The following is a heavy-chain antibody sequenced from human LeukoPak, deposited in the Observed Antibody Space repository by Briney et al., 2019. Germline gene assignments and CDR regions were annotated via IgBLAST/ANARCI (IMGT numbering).Heavy chain of an antibody. D-gene: IGHD1-1*01. CDR2: ISSNGGST. J-gene: IGHJ6*03. V-gene: IGHV3-64*01. CDR1: GFTFSSYA. CDR3: ARDRVGRRPHWIRSMDV. Sequence: GGSLRLSCAASGFTFSSYAMHWVRQAPGKGLEYVSAISSNGGSTYYANSVKGRFTISRDNSKNTLYLQMGSLRAEDMAVYYCARDRVGRRPHWIRSMDVCGKGTTVTVSS.